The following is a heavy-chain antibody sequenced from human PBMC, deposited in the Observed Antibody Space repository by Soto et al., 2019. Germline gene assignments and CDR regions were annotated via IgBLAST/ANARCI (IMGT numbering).Heavy chain of an antibody. Sequence: EVQVVESGGGLVKPGGSLRLSCDFTFSMYSMNWVRQAPGKGLEWVASISSGSAFIKYADSVKGRFSISRDNAKNSVSLQITSLRAEDTAMYYCTRDQGGSYHSWFDPWGRVTLVTVSS. CDR1: TFSMYS. D-gene: IGHD1-26*01. J-gene: IGHJ5*02. V-gene: IGHV3-21*01. CDR3: TRDQGGSYHSWFDP. CDR2: ISSGSAFI.